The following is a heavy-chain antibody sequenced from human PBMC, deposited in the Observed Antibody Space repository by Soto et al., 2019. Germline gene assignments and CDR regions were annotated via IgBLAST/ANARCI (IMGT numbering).Heavy chain of an antibody. V-gene: IGHV4-61*08. CDR3: ARHITMVRGVINWFDP. Sequence: SETLSLTCTVSGGSISSGGYYWSWIRQHPGKGLEWIGYIYYSGSTNYNPSLKSRVTISVDTSKNQFSLKLSSVTAADTAVYYCARHITMVRGVINWFDPWGQGTLVTVSS. D-gene: IGHD3-10*01. J-gene: IGHJ5*02. CDR2: IYYSGST. CDR1: GGSISSGGYY.